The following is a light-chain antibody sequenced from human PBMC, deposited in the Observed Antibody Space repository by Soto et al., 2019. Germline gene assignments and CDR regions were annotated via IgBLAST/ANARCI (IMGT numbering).Light chain of an antibody. V-gene: IGKV1-8*01. Sequence: IQMTQSPSSLSASVGDRVTITCRASQGISSYLAWYQQKPGKAPKLLIYAASTLRSGVPSRFSGSGSGTDFTLTISCLQSEDFATYYCQQYYSYPLTFGGGTKVDIK. CDR3: QQYYSYPLT. CDR1: QGISSY. CDR2: AAS. J-gene: IGKJ4*01.